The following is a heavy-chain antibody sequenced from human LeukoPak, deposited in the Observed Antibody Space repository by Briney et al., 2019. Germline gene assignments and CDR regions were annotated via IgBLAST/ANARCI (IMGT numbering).Heavy chain of an antibody. CDR3: AKEAIAHSNSDSWVEY. D-gene: IGHD6-6*01. CDR1: GITFSRYA. J-gene: IGHJ4*02. V-gene: IGHV3-23*01. CDR2: ISGTAANT. Sequence: GGSLRLSCAASGITFSRYAVSWVRQAPGKGLEWVSAISGTAANTNYADSVKGRFTISRDNSKNALYLQMNSLRADDTAVYYCAKEAIAHSNSDSWVEYWGQGTLVTVSS.